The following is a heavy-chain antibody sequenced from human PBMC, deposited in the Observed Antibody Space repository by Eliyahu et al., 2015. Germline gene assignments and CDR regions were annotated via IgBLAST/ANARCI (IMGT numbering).Heavy chain of an antibody. V-gene: IGHV3-9*01. D-gene: IGHD1-1*01. Sequence: EVQLVESGGVLVQPGRSLRLSCAVXGFTFXXYAMHWVRQAPGKGLEWVSGISWNSDRINYADSVKGRFTISRDNAKNVLNLQMDSLRVEDTAIYYCGKDAGPGNRFYYGLDVWGRGTTVTVSS. CDR2: ISWNSDRI. J-gene: IGHJ6*02. CDR3: GKDAGPGNRFYYGLDV. CDR1: GFTFXXYA.